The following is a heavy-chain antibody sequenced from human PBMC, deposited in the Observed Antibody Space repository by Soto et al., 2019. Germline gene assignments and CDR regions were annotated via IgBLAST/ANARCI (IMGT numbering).Heavy chain of an antibody. CDR3: AKGTYCGGDCYPLYFDY. CDR1: GFTFSSYA. Sequence: SGGSLRLSCAASGFTFSSYAMSWVRQAPGKGLEWVSAISGSGGSTYYADSVKGRFTISRDNSKDTLYLQMNSLRAEDTAVYYCAKGTYCGGDCYPLYFDYWGQGTLVTVSS. V-gene: IGHV3-23*01. CDR2: ISGSGGST. D-gene: IGHD2-21*01. J-gene: IGHJ4*02.